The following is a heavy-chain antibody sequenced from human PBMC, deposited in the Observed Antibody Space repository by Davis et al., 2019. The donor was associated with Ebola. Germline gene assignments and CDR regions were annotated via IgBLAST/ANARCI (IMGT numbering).Heavy chain of an antibody. J-gene: IGHJ4*02. V-gene: IGHV1-69*02. CDR3: ARAQFPTTSDH. Sequence: AASVKVSCKASGGTFSSYTISWVRQAPGQGLEWMGRIIPILGIANYAQKLQGRVTMTTDTSTSTAYMELRSLRSDDTAVYYCARAQFPTTSDHWGQGTLVTVSS. CDR1: GGTFSSYT. CDR2: IIPILGIA. D-gene: IGHD1-1*01.